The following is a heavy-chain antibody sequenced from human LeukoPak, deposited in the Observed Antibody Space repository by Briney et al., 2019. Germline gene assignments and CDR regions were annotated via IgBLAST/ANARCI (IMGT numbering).Heavy chain of an antibody. CDR1: GGSFSGYY. V-gene: IGHV4-34*01. D-gene: IGHD3-10*01. J-gene: IGHJ5*02. CDR2: INHSGST. Sequence: SETLSLTCAVYGGSFSGYYWSWIRQPPGKGLEWIGEINHSGSTNYNPSLKSRVTISVDTSKNQFSLKLSSVTAADTAVYYCARDGGGREENWFDPWGQGTLVTVSS. CDR3: ARDGGGREENWFDP.